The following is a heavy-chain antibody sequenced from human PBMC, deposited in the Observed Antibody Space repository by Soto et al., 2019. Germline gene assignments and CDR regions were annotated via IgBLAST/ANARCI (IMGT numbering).Heavy chain of an antibody. CDR2: IIPIFGTA. D-gene: IGHD3-22*01. Sequence: QVQLVQSGAEVKKPGSSVKVSCKASGGTFSSYAISWVRQAPGQGLEWMGGIIPIFGTANYAQKFQDRVTITADASTSTAYMELSSLRSEDTAVYYCARDHRIVVTQGYYYYYGMDVWGQGTTVTVSS. J-gene: IGHJ6*02. CDR1: GGTFSSYA. V-gene: IGHV1-69*12. CDR3: ARDHRIVVTQGYYYYYGMDV.